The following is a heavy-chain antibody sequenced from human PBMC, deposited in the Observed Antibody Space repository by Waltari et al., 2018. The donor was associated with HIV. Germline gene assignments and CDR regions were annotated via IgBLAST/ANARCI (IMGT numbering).Heavy chain of an antibody. D-gene: IGHD3-22*01. CDR1: GLTFSNFA. V-gene: IGHV3-33*01. CDR3: ARGGYYYDISGYYHY. CDR2: IWYDGENK. J-gene: IGHJ4*02. Sequence: VQLVDAGGGVVQPGRSRRLSCSASGLTFSNFALPLVGQAPGKGLEGVAVIWYDGENKYYADSVKGRFTISRDNSKNTLYLQMNSLRVEDTAVYYCARGGYYYDISGYYHYWGQGTLVTVSS.